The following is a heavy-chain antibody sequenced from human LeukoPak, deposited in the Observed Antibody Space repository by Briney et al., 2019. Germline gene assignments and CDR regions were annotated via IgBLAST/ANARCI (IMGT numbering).Heavy chain of an antibody. D-gene: IGHD5-24*01. Sequence: GGSLRLSCEVSGLIFRSYWMSWVRRAPGKGLEWVANINQEGSEKYFEDSVKGRFTISRDNAKNSLRLQMNTLRAEDTAVYYCARERDGRFFDYWGQGTLITVSS. V-gene: IGHV3-7*01. CDR1: GLIFRSYW. CDR2: INQEGSEK. CDR3: ARERDGRFFDY. J-gene: IGHJ4*02.